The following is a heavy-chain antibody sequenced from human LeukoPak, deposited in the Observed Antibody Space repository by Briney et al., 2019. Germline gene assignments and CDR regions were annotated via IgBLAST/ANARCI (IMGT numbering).Heavy chain of an antibody. D-gene: IGHD7-27*01. CDR1: GFTFDDYA. CDR2: ISWNGGNI. V-gene: IGHV3-9*01. CDR3: ATSLGPLTEY. J-gene: IGHJ4*02. Sequence: GGSLRLSCAASGFTFDDYAMHWVRQAPGKGLEWVSGISWNGGNIGYAASVEGRFTISRDNVKNTLYLQMDSLRAEDTAVYYCATSLGPLTEYWGQGTLVTVSS.